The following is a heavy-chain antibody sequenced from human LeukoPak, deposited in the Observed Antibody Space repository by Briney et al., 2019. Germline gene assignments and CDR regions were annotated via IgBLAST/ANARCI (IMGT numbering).Heavy chain of an antibody. CDR1: GYTFTGYY. V-gene: IGHV1-2*06. D-gene: IGHD3-10*01. CDR3: ARVRRTVTSYGSGSNWFDP. Sequence: ASVKVSCKASGYTFTGYYMHWVRQAPGQGLEWMGRINPNSGGTNYAQKFRGRVTMTRDTSISTAYMELSRLRSDDTAVYYCARVRRTVTSYGSGSNWFDPWGQGTLVTVSS. J-gene: IGHJ5*02. CDR2: INPNSGGT.